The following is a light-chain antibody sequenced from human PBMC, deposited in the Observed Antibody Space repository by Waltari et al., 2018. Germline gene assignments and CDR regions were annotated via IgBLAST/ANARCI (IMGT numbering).Light chain of an antibody. J-gene: IGKJ2*01. CDR1: QSLLYTNGYNY. CDR2: LGS. Sequence: DIVMTQSPLSLPVTPGEPASISCRSSQSLLYTNGYNYLDWFLQKPGQSPQLLIYLGSKLASGVPDRFSGSGSGTDFTLKISRVEAEDVGVYYCMQALQTPYTFGQGTKLEIK. V-gene: IGKV2-28*01. CDR3: MQALQTPYT.